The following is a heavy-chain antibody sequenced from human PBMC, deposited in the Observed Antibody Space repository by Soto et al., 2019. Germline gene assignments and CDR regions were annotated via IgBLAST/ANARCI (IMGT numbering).Heavy chain of an antibody. CDR3: ARDSVPAATNPYYYGMDV. Sequence: QVQLVESGGGVVQPGRSLRLSCAASGFTFSSYGMHWVRQAPGKGLEWVAVIWYDGSKKYYADSVKGRFTISRDNSKNTLYLQMNSLRAEDTAVYYCARDSVPAATNPYYYGMDVWGHGTTVTVSS. D-gene: IGHD2-2*01. CDR2: IWYDGSKK. J-gene: IGHJ6*02. CDR1: GFTFSSYG. V-gene: IGHV3-33*01.